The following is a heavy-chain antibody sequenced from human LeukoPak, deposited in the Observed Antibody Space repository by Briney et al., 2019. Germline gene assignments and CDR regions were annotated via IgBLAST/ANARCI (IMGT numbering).Heavy chain of an antibody. J-gene: IGHJ4*02. Sequence: GGSLRLSCAASGFTFSSYEMNWVRQAPGKGLEWVSYISSSGSTIYYADSVKGRFTISRDNAKDSLYLQMNSLRAEDTALYYCARGVGSSATYYFDYWGQGTLVTVSS. CDR2: ISSSGSTI. D-gene: IGHD2-15*01. CDR3: ARGVGSSATYYFDY. V-gene: IGHV3-48*03. CDR1: GFTFSSYE.